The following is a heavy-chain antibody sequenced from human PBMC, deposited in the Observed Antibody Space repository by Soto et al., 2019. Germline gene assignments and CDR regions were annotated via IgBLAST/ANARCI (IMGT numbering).Heavy chain of an antibody. J-gene: IGHJ4*02. Sequence: QVQLVESGGGVVQPGRSLRLSCAASGFTFSSYGMHWVRQAPGKGLEWVAVISYDGSNKYYADSVKGRFTISRDNSKTRLYLQMNSLRAEDTAVYYCAKIRYCSSTSCQRALDYWGQGTLVTVSS. CDR3: AKIRYCSSTSCQRALDY. D-gene: IGHD2-2*01. CDR1: GFTFSSYG. V-gene: IGHV3-30*18. CDR2: ISYDGSNK.